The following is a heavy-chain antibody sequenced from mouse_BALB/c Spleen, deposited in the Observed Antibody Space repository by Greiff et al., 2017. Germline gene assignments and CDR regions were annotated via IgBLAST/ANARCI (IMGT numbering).Heavy chain of an antibody. CDR1: GFTFSSYG. D-gene: IGHD4-1*01. V-gene: IGHV5-6-3*01. J-gene: IGHJ2*01. CDR3: AREAGTSFDY. Sequence: EVQLVESGGGLVQPGGSLKLSCAASGFTFSSYGMSWVRQTPDKRLELVATINSNGGSTYYPDSVKGRFTISRDNAKNTLYLQMSSLKSEDTAMYYCAREAGTSFDYWGQGTTLTVSS. CDR2: INSNGGST.